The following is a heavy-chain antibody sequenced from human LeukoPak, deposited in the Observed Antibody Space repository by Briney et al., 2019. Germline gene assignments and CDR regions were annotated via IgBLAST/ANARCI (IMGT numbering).Heavy chain of an antibody. CDR3: AKDRYGSGSDTP. J-gene: IGHJ5*02. Sequence: GGSLRLSCAASAFTFSRYGMHWVRQAPGKGLEWVALIRSDGNNKYYADSVKGRFTISRDNSENTLSLQMNSLRTEDTAVYYCAKDRYGSGSDTPWGQGTLVTVSS. CDR1: AFTFSRYG. CDR2: IRSDGNNK. V-gene: IGHV3-30*02. D-gene: IGHD3-10*01.